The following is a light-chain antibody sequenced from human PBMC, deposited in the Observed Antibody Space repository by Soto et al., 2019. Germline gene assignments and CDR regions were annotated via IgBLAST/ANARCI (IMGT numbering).Light chain of an antibody. CDR1: QSVSLN. J-gene: IGKJ5*01. V-gene: IGKV3-15*01. CDR2: GAS. CDR3: QQYHDWPPTT. Sequence: ETVMTQSPATLSVSPGERVTLSCRASQSVSLNLAWYQQKPGQAPRLLIYGASTRPIGIPDRFTGSGSGTEFTLSITDLQAEDFALYYCQQYHDWPPTTFGQGTRLEIK.